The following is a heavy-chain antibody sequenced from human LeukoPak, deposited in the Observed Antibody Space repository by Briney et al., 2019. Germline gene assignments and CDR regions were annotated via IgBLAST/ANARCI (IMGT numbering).Heavy chain of an antibody. V-gene: IGHV1-69*04. J-gene: IGHJ3*02. CDR3: ASGTGYSGYDPAFDI. Sequence: GASVKVSCKASGGTFSSYAISWVRQAPGQGLEWMGTIIPILGIANYAQKFQGRVTITADKSTSTAYMELSSLRSEDTAVYYCASGTGYSGYDPAFDIWGQGTMVTVSS. CDR1: GGTFSSYA. D-gene: IGHD5-12*01. CDR2: IIPILGIA.